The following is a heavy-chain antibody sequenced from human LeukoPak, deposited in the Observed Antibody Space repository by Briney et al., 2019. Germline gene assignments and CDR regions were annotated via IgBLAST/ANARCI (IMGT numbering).Heavy chain of an antibody. CDR3: ARVTLYYYYYMDV. J-gene: IGHJ6*03. Sequence: SETLSLTCTVSGGSISSYYWSWIRQPPGKGLEWIGYIYYSGSTNYNPSLKSRVTISVDTSKNQFSLRLSSVTAADTAVYYCARVTLYYYYYMDVWGKGPRSPSP. D-gene: IGHD2/OR15-2a*01. V-gene: IGHV4-59*01. CDR1: GGSISSYY. CDR2: IYYSGST.